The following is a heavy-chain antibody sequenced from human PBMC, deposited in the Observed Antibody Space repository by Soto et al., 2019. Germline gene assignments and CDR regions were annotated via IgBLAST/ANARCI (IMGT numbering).Heavy chain of an antibody. CDR3: ARSDYYYGSGSYFPHGMDV. CDR1: GFTFSDYY. D-gene: IGHD3-10*01. V-gene: IGHV3-11*01. CDR2: ISSSGSTL. J-gene: IGHJ6*02. Sequence: PGGSLRLSCAASGFTFSDYYMSWIRQAPGKGLGWVSYISSSGSTLYYADAVKGRFTISRDNAKNSLYLQMNSLRAEDTAVYYCARSDYYYGSGSYFPHGMDVWGQGTTVTVSS.